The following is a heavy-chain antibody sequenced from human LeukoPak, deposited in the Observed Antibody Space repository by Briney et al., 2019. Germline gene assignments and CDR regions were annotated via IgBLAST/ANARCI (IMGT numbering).Heavy chain of an antibody. D-gene: IGHD6-13*01. CDR3: ARGERLSTVAAGIWFVP. J-gene: IGHJ5*02. Sequence: SETLSLTCTVSGGSISYGGYYWTWIRQHPGKGLEWIGYMHYSGDTHYNPSLKSRVTISVDTSNNHFSLKLSSVTAADTAIYYCARGERLSTVAAGIWFVPWGQGTLVTVSP. CDR1: GGSISYGGYY. V-gene: IGHV4-31*03. CDR2: MHYSGDT.